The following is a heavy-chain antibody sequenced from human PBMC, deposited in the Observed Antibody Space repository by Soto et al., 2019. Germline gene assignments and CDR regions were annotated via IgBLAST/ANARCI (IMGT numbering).Heavy chain of an antibody. V-gene: IGHV4-34*01. CDR2: INHSGST. CDR1: GGSFSGYY. CDR3: ARGLRRPAGQAARWFDP. J-gene: IGHJ5*02. Sequence: PSETLSLTCAVYGGSFSGYYWSWIRQPPGKGLEWIGEINHSGSTNYNPSLKSRVTISVDTSKNQFSLKLSSVTAADTAVYYCARGLRRPAGQAARWFDPWGQGTLVTVSS. D-gene: IGHD6-13*01.